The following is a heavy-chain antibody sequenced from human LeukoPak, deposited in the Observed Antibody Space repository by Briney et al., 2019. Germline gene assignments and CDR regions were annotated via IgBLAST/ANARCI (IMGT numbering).Heavy chain of an antibody. J-gene: IGHJ4*02. CDR1: GGSISSSSYY. V-gene: IGHV4-39*01. CDR2: IYYSGST. D-gene: IGHD6-13*01. Sequence: PSETLSLTCTVSGGSISSSSYYWGWIRQPPGKGLEWIGSIYYSGSTYYNPSLKSRVTISVDTSKNQFSLKLSSVTAADTAVYYCARRAAADNYFDYRGQGTLVTVSS. CDR3: ARRAAADNYFDY.